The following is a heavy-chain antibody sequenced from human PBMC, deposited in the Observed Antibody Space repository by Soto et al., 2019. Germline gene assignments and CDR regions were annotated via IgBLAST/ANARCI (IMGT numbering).Heavy chain of an antibody. V-gene: IGHV1-58*01. D-gene: IGHD4-17*01. CDR2: IVVGSGNT. J-gene: IGHJ4*02. Sequence: SVKVSCKASGFTFSSSAVQWVRQARGQRLEWIGKIVVGSGNTNYAQKFQERVTITRDMSTSTAYMELNSLTDEDTAIYYCARDPYSSTTVTIMDYWGRGTLVTVSS. CDR1: GFTFSSSA. CDR3: ARDPYSSTTVTIMDY.